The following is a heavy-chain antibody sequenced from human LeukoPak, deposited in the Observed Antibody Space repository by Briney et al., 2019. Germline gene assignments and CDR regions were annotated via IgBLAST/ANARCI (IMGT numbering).Heavy chain of an antibody. D-gene: IGHD2/OR15-2a*01. Sequence: SETLSLTCAVYGGSFSGYYWSWIRQPPGKGLEWIGEINHSGSTNYNPSLKSRVTISVDTSKNQFSLKLSSVTAADTAVYYCARANRRAFDPWGQGTLVTVSS. V-gene: IGHV4-34*01. CDR2: INHSGST. CDR1: GGSFSGYY. J-gene: IGHJ5*02. CDR3: ARANRRAFDP.